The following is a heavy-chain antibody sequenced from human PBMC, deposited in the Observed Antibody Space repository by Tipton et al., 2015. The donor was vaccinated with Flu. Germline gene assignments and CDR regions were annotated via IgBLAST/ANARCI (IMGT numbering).Heavy chain of an antibody. J-gene: IGHJ4*02. Sequence: GSLRLSCAASGSSLSYSWVHWVRQAPGKGLVWVSQVNPDGSATAYADSVKGRFTISRDNAKDTLYLQMNGLRVEDTAVYYCVRDYYRTFDYWGQGTLVTVSS. CDR1: GSSLSYSW. V-gene: IGHV3-74*01. CDR2: VNPDGSAT. D-gene: IGHD3-22*01. CDR3: VRDYYRTFDY.